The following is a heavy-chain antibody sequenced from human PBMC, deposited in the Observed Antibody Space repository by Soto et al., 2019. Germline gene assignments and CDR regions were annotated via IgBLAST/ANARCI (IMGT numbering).Heavy chain of an antibody. CDR1: GFTFSSYA. D-gene: IGHD2-2*01. CDR3: ARGEKDCISTSCHKSFYYYYGMDV. Sequence: HPGGSLRLSCAASGFTFSSYAMHWVRQAPGKGQEWVAVISYDGSNKYYADSVKGRFTISRDNSKNTLYLQMNSLRAEDTAVYYCARGEKDCISTSCHKSFYYYYGMDVWGQGTTVTVSS. V-gene: IGHV3-30-3*01. CDR2: ISYDGSNK. J-gene: IGHJ6*02.